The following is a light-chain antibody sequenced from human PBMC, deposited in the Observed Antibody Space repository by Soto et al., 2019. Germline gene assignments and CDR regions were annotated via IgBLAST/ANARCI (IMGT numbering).Light chain of an antibody. CDR2: EVS. J-gene: IGLJ1*01. V-gene: IGLV2-14*01. CDR1: SGDVGGYKY. CDR3: FSYRISSYV. Sequence: QSVLTQPASVSGSPGQSITISCTGTSGDVGGYKYVSWYQHHPGKAPKLMIYEVSNRPSGASDRFSGSKSGNTASLTISGLQAEDEADYYCFSYRISSYVFGTGTKLTVL.